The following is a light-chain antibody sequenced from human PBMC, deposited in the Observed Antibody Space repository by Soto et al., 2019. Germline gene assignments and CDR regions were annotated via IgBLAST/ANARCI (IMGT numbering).Light chain of an antibody. V-gene: IGKV1-5*01. CDR1: QSVSIW. CDR3: QQYETFSGT. Sequence: DIHLTQSPFTLSASVGDRVTITCRASQSVSIWLAWYRQKPGKAPEVLVWDASSLQRGVPSRFSGSGSGTEFTLTISSLQPDDFATYYCQQYETFSGTFGPGTKVDIK. CDR2: DAS. J-gene: IGKJ1*01.